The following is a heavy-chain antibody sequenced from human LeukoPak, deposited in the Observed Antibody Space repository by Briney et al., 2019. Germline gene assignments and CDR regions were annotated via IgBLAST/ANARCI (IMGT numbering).Heavy chain of an antibody. J-gene: IGHJ6*02. CDR3: ARDGRYCSGGSCYSGLLYYYYGMDV. CDR1: GFTFSSYG. Sequence: GGSLRLSCAASGFTFSSYGMHWVRQAPGKGLEWVAVIWDDGSNKYYADSVKGRFTISRDNSKNTLYLQMNSLRAEDTAVYYCARDGRYCSGGSCYSGLLYYYYGMDVWGQGTTVTVSS. V-gene: IGHV3-33*01. D-gene: IGHD2-15*01. CDR2: IWDDGSNK.